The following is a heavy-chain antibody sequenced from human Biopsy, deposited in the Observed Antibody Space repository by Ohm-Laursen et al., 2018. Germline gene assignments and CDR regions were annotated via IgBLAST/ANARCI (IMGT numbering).Heavy chain of an antibody. Sequence: ASVRVSCKVSGYTLNELSMHWVRQVPGKGLEWMGGFAPENGKTIYAQKFQGRVTMTEDTSTDTAYMELSSLRSEDTAVYYCAADINVWNVNYWGQGTQVTVSS. D-gene: IGHD1-1*01. CDR1: GYTLNELS. V-gene: IGHV1-24*01. CDR2: FAPENGKT. CDR3: AADINVWNVNY. J-gene: IGHJ4*02.